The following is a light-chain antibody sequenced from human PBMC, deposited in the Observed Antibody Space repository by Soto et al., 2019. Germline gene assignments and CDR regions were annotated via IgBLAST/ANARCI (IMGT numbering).Light chain of an antibody. CDR2: SNN. Sequence: QSVLTQPPSASGTPGQRVTISCSGSSSNIGSNTVNWYQQLSGTAPKLLIYSNNQRPSGVPDRFSGSKSGTSASLAISGLQSEDEADYYCAAWDDSLKGVFGTGTKVTVL. CDR3: AAWDDSLKGV. J-gene: IGLJ1*01. CDR1: SSNIGSNT. V-gene: IGLV1-44*01.